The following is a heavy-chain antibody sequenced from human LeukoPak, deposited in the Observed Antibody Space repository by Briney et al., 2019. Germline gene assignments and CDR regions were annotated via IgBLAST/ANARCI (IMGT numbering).Heavy chain of an antibody. J-gene: IGHJ3*02. D-gene: IGHD4-11*01. CDR2: IKQDGSET. V-gene: IGHV3-7*01. Sequence: GGSLRLSCAASGFTFSSHWMTWVRQAPGKGLEWVANIKQDGSETQYVDSVKGRFTISRDNAKNSLYLQMNGLRAEDTAVYYCARDPYKHNDFGNYGAFDIWGQGTMVTVSS. CDR3: ARDPYKHNDFGNYGAFDI. CDR1: GFTFSSHW.